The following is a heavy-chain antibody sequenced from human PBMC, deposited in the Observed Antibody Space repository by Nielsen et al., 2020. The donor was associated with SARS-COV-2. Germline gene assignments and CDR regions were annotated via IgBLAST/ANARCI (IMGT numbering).Heavy chain of an antibody. CDR2: SDWDDDK. Sequence: SGPTLAKPPQTLTLTCTFPGFSLSTSGMRVSWIRQPPGKALEWLARSDWDDDKYYSTSLKTRLTISKDTSKNQVVLTMTNMDPVDTATYYCAREPVDTAMGVDYWGQGTLITVSS. CDR1: GFSLSTSGMR. V-gene: IGHV2-70*04. J-gene: IGHJ4*02. D-gene: IGHD5-18*01. CDR3: AREPVDTAMGVDY.